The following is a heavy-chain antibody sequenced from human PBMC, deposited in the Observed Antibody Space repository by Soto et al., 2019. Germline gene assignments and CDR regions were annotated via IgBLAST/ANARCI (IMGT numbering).Heavy chain of an antibody. J-gene: IGHJ4*02. CDR1: GFTFSNYA. CDR2: ITGSGGGT. V-gene: IGHV3-23*01. D-gene: IGHD6-13*01. CDR3: AKRPLTAAGFDY. Sequence: EVQLLESGGGLVQPGGSLRLCCAASGFTFSNYAMTWVRQAPGKGLEWVSVITGSGGGTYFVDSVKGRFTISRDNSKNTVYLQMNSLRAEDTAVYYCAKRPLTAAGFDYWGQGTLVTVSS.